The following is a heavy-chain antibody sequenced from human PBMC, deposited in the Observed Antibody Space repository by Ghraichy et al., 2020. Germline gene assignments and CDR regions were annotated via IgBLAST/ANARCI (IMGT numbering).Heavy chain of an antibody. CDR1: GFTFSSYA. J-gene: IGHJ4*02. Sequence: GGSLRLSCAASGFTFSSYAMSWVRQAPGKGLEWVSAISGSGGSTYYADSVKGRFTISRDNSKNTLYLQMNSLRAEDTAVYYCAKDRSSMTTVTIFDYWGQGTLVTVSS. CDR2: ISGSGGST. V-gene: IGHV3-23*01. D-gene: IGHD4-17*01. CDR3: AKDRSSMTTVTIFDY.